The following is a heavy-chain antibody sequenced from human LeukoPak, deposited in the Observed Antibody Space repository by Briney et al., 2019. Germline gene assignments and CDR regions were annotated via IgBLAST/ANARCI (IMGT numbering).Heavy chain of an antibody. D-gene: IGHD3-10*01. CDR2: ISGSGGST. J-gene: IGHJ4*02. Sequence: PGGSLRLSCAASGFIFSSYAMSWVRQAPGKGLERVSAISGSGGSTYYADSVKGRFTISRDNSKNTLYLQMNSLRAEDTAVYYCAKDQGSGGPVDYWGQGTLVTVSS. V-gene: IGHV3-23*01. CDR3: AKDQGSGGPVDY. CDR1: GFIFSSYA.